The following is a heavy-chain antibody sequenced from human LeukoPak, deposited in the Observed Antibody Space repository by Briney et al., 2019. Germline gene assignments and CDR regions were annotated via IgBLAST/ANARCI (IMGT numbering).Heavy chain of an antibody. CDR3: ALPRGSSSSY. CDR1: GFTFSSYA. V-gene: IGHV3-30-3*01. Sequence: GGSLRLSCAASGFTFSSYAMHWVRQAPGKGLEWVAVISYDGSNKYYADSVKGRFTISRDNSKNTLYLQMNSLRAEDTAVYYCALPRGSSSSYWGQGTLVTVSS. D-gene: IGHD6-6*01. J-gene: IGHJ4*02. CDR2: ISYDGSNK.